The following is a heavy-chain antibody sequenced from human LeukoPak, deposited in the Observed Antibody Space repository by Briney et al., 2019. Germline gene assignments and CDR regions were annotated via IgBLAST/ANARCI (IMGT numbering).Heavy chain of an antibody. CDR3: ARGRKARYYYMDV. CDR1: GGSFSGYY. CDR2: INHSGST. J-gene: IGHJ6*03. Sequence: TASETLSLTCAVYGGSFSGYYWSWLRQPPGKGLEWIGEINHSGSTNYNPSLKSRVTISVDTSKNQFSLKLSSVTAADTAVYYCARGRKARYYYMDVWGKGTTVTVSS. V-gene: IGHV4-34*01.